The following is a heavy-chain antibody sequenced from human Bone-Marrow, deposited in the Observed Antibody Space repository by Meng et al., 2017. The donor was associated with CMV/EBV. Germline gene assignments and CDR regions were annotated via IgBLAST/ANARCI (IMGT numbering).Heavy chain of an antibody. Sequence: SVKVSCKASGGTFSSYAISWVRQAPGQGLEWMGGIIPIFGTANYAQKFQGRVTMTRDTSTSTVYMELSSLRSEDTAVYYCARSLVGATTAFDIWGQGTMVTVSS. CDR2: IIPIFGTA. J-gene: IGHJ3*02. CDR3: ARSLVGATTAFDI. CDR1: GGTFSSYA. D-gene: IGHD1-26*01. V-gene: IGHV1-69*05.